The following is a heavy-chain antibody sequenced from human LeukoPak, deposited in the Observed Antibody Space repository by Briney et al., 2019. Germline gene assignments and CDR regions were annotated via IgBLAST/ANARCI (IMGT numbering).Heavy chain of an antibody. D-gene: IGHD3-22*01. CDR1: GYSISSGYY. CDR3: AKASSGSYYYFDY. V-gene: IGHV4-38-2*02. CDR2: IYHSGRT. Sequence: PSETLSLTCTVSGYSISSGYYWGWIRQPPGKGLEWIGSIYHSGRTFYNPSLKSRVTMSVDTSKNQFSLKLSSVTAADTAVYYCAKASSGSYYYFDYWGQGTLVTVSS. J-gene: IGHJ4*02.